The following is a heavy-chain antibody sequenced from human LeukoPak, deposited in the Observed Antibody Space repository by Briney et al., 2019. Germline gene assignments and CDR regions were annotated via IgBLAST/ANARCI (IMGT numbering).Heavy chain of an antibody. Sequence: GGSLRLSCAASGFTFSSYGMNWVRQAPGKGLEWVSSISNSSSYIYYADSVKGRFTISRDNAKNSLYLQMNSLRAEDTAVYYCARGLMTTVTTGFDYWGQGTLVTVSS. D-gene: IGHD4-11*01. CDR2: ISNSSSYI. CDR3: ARGLMTTVTTGFDY. CDR1: GFTFSSYG. V-gene: IGHV3-21*01. J-gene: IGHJ4*02.